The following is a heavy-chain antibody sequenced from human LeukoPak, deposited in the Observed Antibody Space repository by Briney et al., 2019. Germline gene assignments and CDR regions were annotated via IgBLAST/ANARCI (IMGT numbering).Heavy chain of an antibody. CDR1: GFPFNSFD. CDR3: ARERPEREGAFDI. V-gene: IGHV3-13*01. CDR2: IGTAGDT. Sequence: GSLELPFGAFGFPFNSFDLHWVRQATGKGLEWGPAIGTAGDTYYPGSVKGRFTISRENAKNSLYLQMNSLRAGDTAVYYCARERPEREGAFDIWGQGTMVTVSS. J-gene: IGHJ3*02. D-gene: IGHD1-1*01.